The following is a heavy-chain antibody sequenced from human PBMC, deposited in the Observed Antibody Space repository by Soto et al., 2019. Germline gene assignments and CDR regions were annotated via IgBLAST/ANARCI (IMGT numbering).Heavy chain of an antibody. CDR3: ARDRFDGSAGLLWFGESSEDYYYYYGMAV. V-gene: IGHV1-18*01. Sequence: ASVKVSCKASGYTFTSYGISWVRQAPGQGLEWMGWISAYNGNTNYAQKLQGRVTMTTDTSTSTAYMELRSLRSDDTAVYYCARDRFDGSAGLLWFGESSEDYYYYYGMAVWGQGTTVTVSS. D-gene: IGHD3-10*01. J-gene: IGHJ6*02. CDR1: GYTFTSYG. CDR2: ISAYNGNT.